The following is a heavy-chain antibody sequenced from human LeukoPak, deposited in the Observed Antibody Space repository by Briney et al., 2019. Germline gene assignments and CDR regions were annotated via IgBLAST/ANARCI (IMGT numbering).Heavy chain of an antibody. V-gene: IGHV4-39*07. CDR2: FHYSGST. CDR3: ARALGYCSSTSCPDAFDI. D-gene: IGHD2-2*01. CDR1: GGSISSSSYY. J-gene: IGHJ3*02. Sequence: SETLSLTCTVSGGSISSSSYYWGWIRQSPGKGLEWIGSFHYSGSTYYNPSLTSRVTVSVDTSKNQFSLKLSSVTAADTAVYYCARALGYCSSTSCPDAFDIWGQGTMVTVSS.